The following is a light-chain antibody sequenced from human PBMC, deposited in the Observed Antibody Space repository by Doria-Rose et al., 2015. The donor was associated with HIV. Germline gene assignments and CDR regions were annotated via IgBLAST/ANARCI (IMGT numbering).Light chain of an antibody. CDR2: AAS. CDR1: QSISTY. CDR3: QQSYSTLLT. Sequence: RVTITCRASQSISTYLSWYQQKPGKAPKLLIYAASSLQSWVPSRFSGSGSGTDFTLTISSLRPEDFATYSCQQSYSTLLTFGGGTKVEIK. J-gene: IGKJ4*01. V-gene: IGKV1-39*01.